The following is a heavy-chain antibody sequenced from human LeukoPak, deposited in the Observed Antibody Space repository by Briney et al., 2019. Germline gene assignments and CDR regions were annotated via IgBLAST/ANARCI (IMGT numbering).Heavy chain of an antibody. Sequence: GGSLRLSCAASKFSFSSYWMHWVRQDPRKGPVWVSSINSDGSSTRYADSVKGRFTISRDNANNILFLQMNSLRAGDTAVYYCATSDAGSFSLGGQGTLVTVSS. V-gene: IGHV3-74*01. CDR2: INSDGSST. CDR3: ATSDAGSFSL. CDR1: KFSFSSYW. J-gene: IGHJ4*02. D-gene: IGHD1-1*01.